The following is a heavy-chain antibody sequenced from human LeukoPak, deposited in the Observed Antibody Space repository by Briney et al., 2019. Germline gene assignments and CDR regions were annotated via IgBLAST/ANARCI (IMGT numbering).Heavy chain of an antibody. D-gene: IGHD1-14*01. Sequence: QPGGSLRLSCAASGFTFSSYGMHWVRQAPGKGLEWVAVISYDGSNKYYADSVKGRFTISRDNSKNTLYLHINSLRAEDTAVYYCVKDNPLDYWGQGTLVIVSS. V-gene: IGHV3-30*18. CDR3: VKDNPLDY. CDR2: ISYDGSNK. J-gene: IGHJ4*02. CDR1: GFTFSSYG.